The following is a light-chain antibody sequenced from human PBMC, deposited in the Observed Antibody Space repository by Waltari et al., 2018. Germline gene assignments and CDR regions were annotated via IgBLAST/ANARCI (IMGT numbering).Light chain of an antibody. V-gene: IGKV3-11*01. J-gene: IGKJ5*01. CDR1: QSVSSY. CDR3: HQRSNWPIT. Sequence: EIVLTQSPATLSLSPGERANLSCRASQSVSSYLVWYQQKPGQTPRLLIYGASNRATGIPARFSGSGSGTDFTLTISSLESEDFAVYYCHQRSNWPITFGQGTRLEIK. CDR2: GAS.